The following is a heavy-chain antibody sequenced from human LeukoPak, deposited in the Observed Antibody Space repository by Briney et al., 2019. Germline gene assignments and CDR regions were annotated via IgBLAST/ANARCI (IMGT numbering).Heavy chain of an antibody. V-gene: IGHV1-8*01. J-gene: IGHJ5*02. CDR1: GYTFTSYD. CDR3: ARASSSGYFDWFDP. Sequence: ASVKVSCKASGYTFTSYDINWVRQATGQGLEWMGWMNPNSGNTGYAQKFQGRVSMTRNTSISTAYMELSSLRSEDTAVYYCARASSSGYFDWFDPWGQGTLVTVSS. D-gene: IGHD3-22*01. CDR2: MNPNSGNT.